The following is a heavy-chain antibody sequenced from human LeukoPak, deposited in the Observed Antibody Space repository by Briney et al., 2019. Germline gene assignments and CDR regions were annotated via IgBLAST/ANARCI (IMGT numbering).Heavy chain of an antibody. CDR2: IEYDGRTI. CDR1: GFAFSRYW. D-gene: IGHD6-13*01. V-gene: IGHV3-74*01. J-gene: IGHJ4*02. Sequence: GGSLRLSCAASGFAFSRYWMHWVRQVPGKGLVWVSRIEYDGRTINYADSVKGRFTISRDNPKNILYLQMNSLRAEDTAVYYCAKDLGSSWGLDYWGQGTLVTVSS. CDR3: AKDLGSSWGLDY.